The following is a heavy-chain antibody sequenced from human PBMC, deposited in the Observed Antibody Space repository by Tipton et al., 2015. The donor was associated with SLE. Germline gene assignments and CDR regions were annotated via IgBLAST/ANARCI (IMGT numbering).Heavy chain of an antibody. CDR2: IYYSGST. V-gene: IGHV4-59*01. D-gene: IGHD6-19*01. CDR3: AREEYSGGWTEVHWFDP. Sequence: TLSLTCTVSGGSISSYYWSWIRQPPGKGLEWIGYIYYSGSTNYNPSLKSRVTISVETSKNQFSLKLSSVTAADTAVYYCAREEYSGGWTEVHWFDPWGQGTLVTVSS. CDR1: GGSISSYY. J-gene: IGHJ5*02.